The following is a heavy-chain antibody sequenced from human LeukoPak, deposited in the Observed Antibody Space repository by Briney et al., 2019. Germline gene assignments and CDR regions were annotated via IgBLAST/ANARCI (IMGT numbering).Heavy chain of an antibody. J-gene: IGHJ4*02. Sequence: GGSLRLSCAASGFTFSSYAMSWVRQAPGKGLEWVSAVSGSGANTYYADSVKGRFTISRDNAKNSLYLQMNSLRAEDTAVYYCARDFYRIVVVPHYFDYWGQGTLVTVSS. CDR3: ARDFYRIVVVPHYFDY. D-gene: IGHD3-22*01. CDR2: VSGSGANT. CDR1: GFTFSSYA. V-gene: IGHV3-23*01.